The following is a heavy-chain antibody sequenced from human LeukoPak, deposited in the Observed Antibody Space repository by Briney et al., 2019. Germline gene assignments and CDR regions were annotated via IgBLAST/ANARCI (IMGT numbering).Heavy chain of an antibody. D-gene: IGHD2-2*01. J-gene: IGHJ4*02. CDR1: GFTFRSYS. Sequence: GGSLRLSCAASGFTFRSYSMNWVRQAPGKGLEWASSISSSSSTIYYADSVKGRFTISRDNAKNSLYLQMNSLRAEDTAVYYCATDFGLDCSSASCKRFDYWGQGTLVTVSS. V-gene: IGHV3-48*01. CDR2: ISSSSSTI. CDR3: ATDFGLDCSSASCKRFDY.